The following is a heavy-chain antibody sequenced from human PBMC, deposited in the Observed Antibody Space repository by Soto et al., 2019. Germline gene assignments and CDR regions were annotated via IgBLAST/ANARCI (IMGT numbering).Heavy chain of an antibody. J-gene: IGHJ4*02. CDR3: AREKSGYDATLDY. CDR2: INHSGST. D-gene: IGHD5-12*01. Sequence: SETLSLTCAVSGGSFSGYYWSWIRQPPGKGLEWIGEINHSGSTNYNPSLKSRVTISVDTSKNQFSLKLSSVTAADTAVYYCAREKSGYDATLDYWGQGTLVTVSS. V-gene: IGHV4-34*01. CDR1: GGSFSGYY.